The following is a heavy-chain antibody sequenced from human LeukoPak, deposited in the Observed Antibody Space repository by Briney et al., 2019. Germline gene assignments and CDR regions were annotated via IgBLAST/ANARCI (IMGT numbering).Heavy chain of an antibody. CDR3: ARPPRYCSSTSCYAGAGDDAFDI. J-gene: IGHJ3*02. CDR2: ISSSSSYI. D-gene: IGHD2-2*01. V-gene: IGHV3-21*01. CDR1: GFTFSSYG. Sequence: GGSLRLSCAASGFTFSSYGMNWVRQAPGKGLEWVSSISSSSSYIYYADSVRGRFTISRDNAKNSLYLQMNSLRAEDTAVYYCARPPRYCSSTSCYAGAGDDAFDIWGQGTMVTVSS.